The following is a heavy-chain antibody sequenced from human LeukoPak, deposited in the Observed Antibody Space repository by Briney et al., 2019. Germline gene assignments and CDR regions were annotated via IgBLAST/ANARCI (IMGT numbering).Heavy chain of an antibody. CDR2: ISFDGSDK. CDR3: ARAQLEYCSTTSCYVFDS. D-gene: IGHD2-2*01. V-gene: IGHV3-30*19. J-gene: IGHJ4*02. Sequence: GGSLILSCAASGFTFSSYGMGWVRQAPGKGLEWVAVISFDGSDKYYADSVKGRFTISTDISKNTLYLEMNSLRADDTAMYYCARAQLEYCSTTSCYVFDSWGQGTLVTVSS. CDR1: GFTFSSYG.